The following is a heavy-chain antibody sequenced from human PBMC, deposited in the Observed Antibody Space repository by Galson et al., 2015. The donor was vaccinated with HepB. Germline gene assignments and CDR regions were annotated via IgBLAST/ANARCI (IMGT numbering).Heavy chain of an antibody. CDR2: ISGSGGST. CDR3: AKDRGSGGGCIDY. V-gene: IGHV3-23*01. Sequence: SLRLSCAASGFTFSSYAMSWVRQAPGKGLEWVSAISGSGGSTYYADSVKGRFTISRDNSKNTLYLQMNSLRAEDTAVYYCAKDRGSGGGCIDYWGQGTLVTVSS. CDR1: GFTFSSYA. D-gene: IGHD2-15*01. J-gene: IGHJ4*02.